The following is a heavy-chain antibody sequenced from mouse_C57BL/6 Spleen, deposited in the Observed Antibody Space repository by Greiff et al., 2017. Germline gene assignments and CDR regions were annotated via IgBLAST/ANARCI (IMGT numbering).Heavy chain of an antibody. J-gene: IGHJ1*03. CDR3: ARGGLNYYGSSFPWYFDV. CDR1: GFTFSDYG. D-gene: IGHD1-1*01. V-gene: IGHV5-17*01. Sequence: EVKVVESGGGLVKPGGSLKLSCAASGFTFSDYGMHWVRQAPEKGLEWVAYISSGSSTIYYADTVKGRFTISRDNAKNTMFLQMTSLRSEDTAMYYCARGGLNYYGSSFPWYFDVWGTGTTVTVSS. CDR2: ISSGSSTI.